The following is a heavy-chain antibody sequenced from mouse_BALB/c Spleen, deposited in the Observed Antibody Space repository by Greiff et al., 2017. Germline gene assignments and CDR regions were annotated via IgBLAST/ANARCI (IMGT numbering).Heavy chain of an antibody. Sequence: EVKLQESGPELVKPGASVKVSCKASGYAFTSYNMYWVKQSHGKSLEWIGYIDPYNGGTSYNQKFKGKATLTVDKSSSTAYMHLNSLTSEDSAVYYCARLRDYYGSSPFAYWGQGTLVTVSA. CDR1: GYAFTSYN. J-gene: IGHJ3*01. CDR2: IDPYNGGT. D-gene: IGHD1-1*01. V-gene: IGHV1S135*01. CDR3: ARLRDYYGSSPFAY.